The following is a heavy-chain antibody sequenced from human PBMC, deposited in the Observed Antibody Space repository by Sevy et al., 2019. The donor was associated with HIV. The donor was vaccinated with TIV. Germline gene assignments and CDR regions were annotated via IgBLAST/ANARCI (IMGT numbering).Heavy chain of an antibody. CDR1: GFTFSSYG. Sequence: GGSLRLSCAASGFTFSSYGMHWVRQAPGKGLEWVAVISYEGSNKYYADSVKGRFTISRDNSKNTLYLQMNSLRAEDTAVYYCAKWGLAAAGQPDAFDIWGQGTMVTVSS. J-gene: IGHJ3*02. V-gene: IGHV3-30*18. CDR3: AKWGLAAAGQPDAFDI. CDR2: ISYEGSNK. D-gene: IGHD6-13*01.